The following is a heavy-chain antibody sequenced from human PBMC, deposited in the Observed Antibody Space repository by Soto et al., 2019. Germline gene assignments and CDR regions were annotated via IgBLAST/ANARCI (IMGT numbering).Heavy chain of an antibody. CDR2: TWYDGSNK. Sequence: QVQLVESGGGVVQPGRSLRLSCAASGFTFSSYGMHWVRQAPGKGLEWVAVTWYDGSNKYYADSVKGRFTISRDNSKNTLYLQMNSLRAEDTAVYYCAGPLGNLDSPDYGMDVWGQGTTVTVSS. D-gene: IGHD1-7*01. V-gene: IGHV3-33*01. CDR3: AGPLGNLDSPDYGMDV. CDR1: GFTFSSYG. J-gene: IGHJ6*02.